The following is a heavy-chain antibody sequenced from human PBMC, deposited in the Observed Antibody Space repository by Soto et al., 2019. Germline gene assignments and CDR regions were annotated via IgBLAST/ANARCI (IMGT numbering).Heavy chain of an antibody. CDR3: ATVSSCSGGSCYSYSGMDV. D-gene: IGHD2-15*01. Sequence: GASVKVSCKVSGYTLTELSMHWVRQAPGKGLEWMGGFDPEDGETIYAQKFQGRVTMTEDTSTDTAYMELSSLRSEDTAVYYCATVSSCSGGSCYSYSGMDVWGQGTTITVSS. V-gene: IGHV1-24*01. J-gene: IGHJ6*02. CDR2: FDPEDGET. CDR1: GYTLTELS.